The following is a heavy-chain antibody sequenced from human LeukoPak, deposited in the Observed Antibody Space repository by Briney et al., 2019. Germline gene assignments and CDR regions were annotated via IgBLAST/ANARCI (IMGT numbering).Heavy chain of an antibody. CDR1: GFTFSDYW. Sequence: GGSLRLSCAPSGFTFSDYWMTWVRQVPGKGLEWVANINRGGNEVHYVDSVKGRFTISRDNAKDSLYLQLDSLRVEDTAVYYCARVGTWELQRVFDYWGQGTLVTVSS. CDR2: INRGGNEV. V-gene: IGHV3-7*01. CDR3: ARVGTWELQRVFDY. D-gene: IGHD1-26*01. J-gene: IGHJ4*02.